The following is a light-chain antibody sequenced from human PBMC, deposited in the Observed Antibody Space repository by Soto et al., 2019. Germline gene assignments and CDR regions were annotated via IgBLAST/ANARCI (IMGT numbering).Light chain of an antibody. Sequence: EIVLTQSPGTLSLSPGERATLSCRASQSITSSYLAWYQQKPGQAPRLLIYGASRRATDIPDRFSGSGSGTDFTLTISRLEPEDFAVYYCQLYDSSAYTFGQGNKVDIK. J-gene: IGKJ2*01. CDR2: GAS. V-gene: IGKV3-20*01. CDR3: QLYDSSAYT. CDR1: QSITSSY.